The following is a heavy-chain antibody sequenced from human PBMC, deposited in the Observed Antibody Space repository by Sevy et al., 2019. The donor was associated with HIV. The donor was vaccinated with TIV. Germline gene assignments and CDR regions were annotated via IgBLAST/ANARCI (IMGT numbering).Heavy chain of an antibody. D-gene: IGHD6-19*01. CDR3: AGQTSGWYDWFDP. J-gene: IGHJ5*02. V-gene: IGHV1-2*06. CDR1: GYNVIGYY. CDR2: SNPMNGDT. Sequence: ASVKVSCKASGYNVIGYYVHWVRQAPGQGLEWIGRSNPMNGDTKYAQKFQGRVTMTRDMSVSTAYMEVSRLKSNDTAIYYRAGQTSGWYDWFDPWGQGTLVTVSS.